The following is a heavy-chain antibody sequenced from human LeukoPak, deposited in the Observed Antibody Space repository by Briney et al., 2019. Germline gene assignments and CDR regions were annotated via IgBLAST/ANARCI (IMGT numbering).Heavy chain of an antibody. CDR3: ARAPDCSSTSCSFDY. V-gene: IGHV4-59*12. D-gene: IGHD2-2*01. CDR1: GGSISSYY. J-gene: IGHJ4*02. Sequence: SETLSLTCTVSGGSISSYYWSWIRQPAGKGLEWMGEIYHSGSTNYNPSLKSRVTISVDTSKNQFSLKLSSVTAADTAVYYCARAPDCSSTSCSFDYWGQGTLVTVSS. CDR2: IYHSGST.